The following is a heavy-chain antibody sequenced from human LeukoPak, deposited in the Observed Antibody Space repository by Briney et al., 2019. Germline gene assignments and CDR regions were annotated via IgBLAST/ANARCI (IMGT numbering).Heavy chain of an antibody. Sequence: GRSLRLSCAASGFTFSSHAMNWVRQAPGKGLEWVAGIGGSGGSTYYADSVKGRFTISRDNSRNMLYLHMTSLRGDDTAIYYCAKDRTYYPGDLDYWGQGTLVTVPS. CDR2: IGGSGGST. D-gene: IGHD1-26*01. CDR1: GFTFSSHA. V-gene: IGHV3-23*01. CDR3: AKDRTYYPGDLDY. J-gene: IGHJ4*02.